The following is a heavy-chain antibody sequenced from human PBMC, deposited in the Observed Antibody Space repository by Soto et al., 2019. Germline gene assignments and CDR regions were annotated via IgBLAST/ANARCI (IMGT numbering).Heavy chain of an antibody. CDR1: GFTFSSYS. Sequence: GGSLRLSCAASGFTFSSYSMNWVRQAPGKGLEWVSSISSSSSYIYYTDSVKGRFTISRDNAKNSLYLQMNSLRAEDTAVYYCARVPVTGDCWNAFDIWGQGTMVTVSS. V-gene: IGHV3-21*01. D-gene: IGHD7-27*01. J-gene: IGHJ3*02. CDR3: ARVPVTGDCWNAFDI. CDR2: ISSSSSYI.